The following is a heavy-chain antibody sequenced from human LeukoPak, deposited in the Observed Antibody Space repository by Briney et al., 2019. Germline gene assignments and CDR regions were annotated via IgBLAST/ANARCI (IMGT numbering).Heavy chain of an antibody. D-gene: IGHD2-15*01. CDR2: ISAYNGNT. CDR3: AIDYCSGGSCYSSGLDY. CDR1: GYTFTSYG. J-gene: IGHJ4*02. Sequence: VASVKVSCKASGYTFTSYGISWVRQAPGQGLEWMGWISAYNGNTNYAQKLQGRVTMTTDTSTSTAYMELRSLRSDDTAVYYCAIDYCSGGSCYSSGLDYWGQGTLVTVSS. V-gene: IGHV1-18*01.